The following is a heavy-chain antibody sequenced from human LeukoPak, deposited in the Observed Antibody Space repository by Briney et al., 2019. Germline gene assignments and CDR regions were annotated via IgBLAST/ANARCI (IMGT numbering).Heavy chain of an antibody. V-gene: IGHV1-3*01. J-gene: IGHJ4*02. CDR2: IIADNGNI. Sequence: ASVKVSCQASGYTFTTYPMHWVRPAPGQRLAGMGWIIADNGNIKYSQKLQGRVTITRDTSASTAYMELSSLRSQDTAVYYCATVSGYSSSWFDYWGQGTLVTVSS. CDR1: GYTFTTYP. D-gene: IGHD6-13*01. CDR3: ATVSGYSSSWFDY.